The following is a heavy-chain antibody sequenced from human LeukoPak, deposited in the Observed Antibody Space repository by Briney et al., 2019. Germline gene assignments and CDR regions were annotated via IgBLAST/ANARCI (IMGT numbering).Heavy chain of an antibody. Sequence: GASVKVSCTASGYTFTSYGISWVRQAPGQGLEWMGWISAYNGNTNYAQKLQGRVTMTTDTSTSTAYMELRSLRSDDTAVYYCARDISLDSSGWYVYYYYGMDVWGQGTTVTVSS. CDR3: ARDISLDSSGWYVYYYYGMDV. J-gene: IGHJ6*02. CDR1: GYTFTSYG. CDR2: ISAYNGNT. D-gene: IGHD6-19*01. V-gene: IGHV1-18*01.